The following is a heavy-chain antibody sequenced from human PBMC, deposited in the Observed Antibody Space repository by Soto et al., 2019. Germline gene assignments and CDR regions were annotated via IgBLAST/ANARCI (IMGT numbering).Heavy chain of an antibody. Sequence: SVKVSVKASGFTFTSSSVQWVRPARGQRLEWRGWIVVGSGNTNYAQKFQERVTITRDMSTSTAYMELSSLRSEDTAVYYCAADAFSHYPLDAFDIWGQGTMVTVSS. CDR1: GFTFTSSS. CDR3: AADAFSHYPLDAFDI. CDR2: IVVGSGNT. V-gene: IGHV1-58*01. J-gene: IGHJ3*02. D-gene: IGHD3-10*01.